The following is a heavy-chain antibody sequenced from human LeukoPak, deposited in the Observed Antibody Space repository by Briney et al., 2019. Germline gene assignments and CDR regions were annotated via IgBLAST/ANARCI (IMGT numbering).Heavy chain of an antibody. CDR2: ISASGTMT. D-gene: IGHD4/OR15-4a*01. Sequence: PGGSLRLSCAASGFTFDDYYMSWIRQAPGKGLQWISSISASGTMTFYAGSVQGRFTISRDNAKNPLHLQLNSLRAEDTAVYYCARHMVLSPCDYWGQGTLVAVSS. CDR3: ARHMVLSPCDY. CDR1: GFTFDDYY. J-gene: IGHJ4*02. V-gene: IGHV3-11*01.